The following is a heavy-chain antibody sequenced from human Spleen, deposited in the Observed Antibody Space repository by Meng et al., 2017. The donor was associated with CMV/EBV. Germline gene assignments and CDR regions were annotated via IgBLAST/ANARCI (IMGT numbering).Heavy chain of an antibody. CDR2: ISSSSSYI. V-gene: IGHV3-21*04. CDR1: GFTFSSYS. D-gene: IGHD2-2*01. J-gene: IGHJ6*02. CDR3: AKWRVPAAYYYYYGMDV. Sequence: GESLKISCAASGFTFSSYSMNWVRQAPGKGLEWVSSISSSSSYIYYADSVKGRFTISRDNAKNSLYLQMNSLRAEDTAVYYCAKWRVPAAYYYYYGMDVWGQGTTVTVSS.